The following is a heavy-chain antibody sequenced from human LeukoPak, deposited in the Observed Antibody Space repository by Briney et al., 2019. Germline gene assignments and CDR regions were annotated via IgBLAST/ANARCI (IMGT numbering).Heavy chain of an antibody. Sequence: SQTLSLTCAISGDYVSSNNAAWNWLRQSPSRGLEWLGRTFYRSKWYSDCAVSVKSRITINSDTSKNQFSLHLNSVTPEDTAVYYCARLSGYEKGYVFDIWGQGTMVTVSS. D-gene: IGHD5-12*01. CDR1: GDYVSSNNAA. CDR2: TFYRSKWYS. CDR3: ARLSGYEKGYVFDI. V-gene: IGHV6-1*01. J-gene: IGHJ3*02.